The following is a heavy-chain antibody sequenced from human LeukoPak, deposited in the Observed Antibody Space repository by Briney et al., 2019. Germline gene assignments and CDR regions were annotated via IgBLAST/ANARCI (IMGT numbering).Heavy chain of an antibody. V-gene: IGHV3-53*01. Sequence: GGSPRLFCSASGVTVSSNYMSRVRQAPGEGLVGVSGIYCGGSTYYADSVKGRFTISRDKSKNTLYLQMNSLRAEDTAVYYCARDQILWFGESSGYYYGMDVWGQGTTVTVSS. CDR1: GVTVSSNY. CDR3: ARDQILWFGESSGYYYGMDV. D-gene: IGHD3-10*01. CDR2: IYCGGST. J-gene: IGHJ6*02.